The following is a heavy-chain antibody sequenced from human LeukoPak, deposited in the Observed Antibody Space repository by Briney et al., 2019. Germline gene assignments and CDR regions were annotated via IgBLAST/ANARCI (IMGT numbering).Heavy chain of an antibody. V-gene: IGHV3-21*01. CDR3: ARVPKVYYDSSGYDDYFDY. CDR1: GFTFSSYS. CDR2: ISSSSSYI. D-gene: IGHD3-22*01. Sequence: GGSLRLSCAASGFTFSSYSMNWVRQAPGKGLEWVSSISSSSSYIYYADSVKGRFTISRDNAKNSLYLQMNSLRAEDTAVYYCARVPKVYYDSSGYDDYFDYWGQGTLVTVSS. J-gene: IGHJ4*02.